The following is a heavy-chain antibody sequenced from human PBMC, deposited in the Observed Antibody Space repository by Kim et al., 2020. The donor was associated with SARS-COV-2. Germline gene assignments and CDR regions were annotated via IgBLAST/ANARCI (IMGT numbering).Heavy chain of an antibody. J-gene: IGHJ6*02. CDR2: IKTDGRAQ. V-gene: IGHV3-7*01. Sequence: GGSLRLSCAASGFTFSTHWMNWIRQAPGKGLEWVANIKTDGRAQYFVDYGKGRFTISRDNAKNSLYLLMKSMRADDTAVYYCGRDMDVWGQGTTVTVSS. CDR1: GFTFSTHW. CDR3: GRDMDV.